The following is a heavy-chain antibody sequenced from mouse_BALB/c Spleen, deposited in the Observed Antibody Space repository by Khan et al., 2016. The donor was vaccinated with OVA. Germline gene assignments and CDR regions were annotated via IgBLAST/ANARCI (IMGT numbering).Heavy chain of an antibody. V-gene: IGHV3-2*02. D-gene: IGHD1-1*01. CDR1: GYSITSNYA. Sequence: EVQLQESGPGLVKPSQSLSLTCTVTGYSITSNYAWSWIRQFPENKLEWMGYISYSGSTNYNPSLKSRVSVTRDTSKNQFFLQLNSVTTEDTATYHCARQTYYGYALDYWGQGTSVTVSS. CDR2: ISYSGST. J-gene: IGHJ4*01. CDR3: ARQTYYGYALDY.